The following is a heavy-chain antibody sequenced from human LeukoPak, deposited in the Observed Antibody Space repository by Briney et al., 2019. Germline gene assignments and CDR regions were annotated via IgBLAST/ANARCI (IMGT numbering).Heavy chain of an antibody. Sequence: GGSLRLSCAASGFTFSSYWMSWVRQAPGKGLEWVANIKQDGSEKYYVDSVKGRFTISRDNAKNSLYLQMNSLRAEDTAVYYCARDAKWLLPLAFDAFDIWGQGTMVTVSS. CDR1: GFTFSSYW. CDR2: IKQDGSEK. J-gene: IGHJ3*02. V-gene: IGHV3-7*01. D-gene: IGHD3-22*01. CDR3: ARDAKWLLPLAFDAFDI.